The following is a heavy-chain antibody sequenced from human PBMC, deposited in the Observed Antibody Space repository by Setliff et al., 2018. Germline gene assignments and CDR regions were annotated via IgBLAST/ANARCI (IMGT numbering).Heavy chain of an antibody. D-gene: IGHD6-19*01. J-gene: IGHJ4*02. V-gene: IGHV3-23*05. CDR1: GFTFSTYA. CDR2: IYAGDKSP. CDR3: ATSDWYAAFDH. Sequence: GGSLRLSCAASGFTFSTYAMIWVRQIPGKGLEWVSTIYAGDKSPHYADSVGGRFTISRDNARNSVYLQMNSLRAEDAAVYYCATSDWYAAFDHWGQGTLVTVSS.